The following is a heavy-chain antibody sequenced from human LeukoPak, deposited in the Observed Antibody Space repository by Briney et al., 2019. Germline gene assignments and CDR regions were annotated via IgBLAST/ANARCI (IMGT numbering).Heavy chain of an antibody. CDR2: ISSSSSYI. Sequence: GGSLRLSCAASGFTFSSYSMNWVRQAPGQGLEWVSSISSSSSYIYYADSVKGRFTISRDNAKNSLNLQMNSLRAEDTAVDYCARIAVTYTFDYWGQGTLVTVSS. CDR1: GFTFSSYS. J-gene: IGHJ4*02. CDR3: ARIAVTYTFDY. D-gene: IGHD4-17*01. V-gene: IGHV3-21*01.